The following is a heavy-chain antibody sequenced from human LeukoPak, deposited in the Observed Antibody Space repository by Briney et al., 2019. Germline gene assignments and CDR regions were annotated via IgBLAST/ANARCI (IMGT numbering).Heavy chain of an antibody. J-gene: IGHJ3*02. V-gene: IGHV4-59*08. CDR2: IYYSGST. CDR3: ARHRSSGYYDAFDI. CDR1: GGSISSYY. D-gene: IGHD3-22*01. Sequence: NPSETLSLTRTVSGGSISSYYWSWIRQPPGKGLEWIGYIYYSGSTNYNPSLKSRVTISVDTSKNQFSLKLSSVTAADTAVYYCARHRSSGYYDAFDIWGQGTMVTVSS.